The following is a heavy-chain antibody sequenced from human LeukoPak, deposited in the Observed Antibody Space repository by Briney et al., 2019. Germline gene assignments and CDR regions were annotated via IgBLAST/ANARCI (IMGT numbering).Heavy chain of an antibody. J-gene: IGHJ4*02. Sequence: GASVTVSCKASGYSFSSYAMHWVRQAPGQRLEWMGWINAGNGNTKYSQQFQGRVTITRDTSASTAYMELGSLRSEDTAVYYCARNWGIDYWGQGTLVTVSS. D-gene: IGHD7-27*01. CDR3: ARNWGIDY. CDR2: INAGNGNT. CDR1: GYSFSSYA. V-gene: IGHV1-3*01.